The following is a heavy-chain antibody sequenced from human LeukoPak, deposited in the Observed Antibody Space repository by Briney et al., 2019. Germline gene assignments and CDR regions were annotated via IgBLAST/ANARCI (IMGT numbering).Heavy chain of an antibody. CDR3: SSRYCPTADYSFLGAF. D-gene: IGHD2-8*01. J-gene: IGHJ4*01. CDR2: VYSTGST. V-gene: IGHV4-39*01. Sequence: SETLSLTCTVSGASVSSDTYCWGWMRQPPGKGLESLATVYSTGSTYYNPSLQSRLSISVDTSRNQIYLRLSSVTAADTALYFCSSRYCPTADYSFLGAFWGHGTLVTVSS. CDR1: GASVSSDTYC.